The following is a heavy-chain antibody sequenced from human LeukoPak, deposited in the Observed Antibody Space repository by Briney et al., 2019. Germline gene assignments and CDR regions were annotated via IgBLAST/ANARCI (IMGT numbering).Heavy chain of an antibody. Sequence: GGSLRLSCASSAFTFSSYSMNRVPQAPGKGRESGSSISSSSSYIYYADSVKGRFTISRDNAKNSLYLQMNSLRAEDTAVYYCASSVEWLPHYFDYWGQGTLVTVSS. J-gene: IGHJ4*02. CDR3: ASSVEWLPHYFDY. D-gene: IGHD3-3*01. V-gene: IGHV3-21*01. CDR1: AFTFSSYS. CDR2: ISSSSSYI.